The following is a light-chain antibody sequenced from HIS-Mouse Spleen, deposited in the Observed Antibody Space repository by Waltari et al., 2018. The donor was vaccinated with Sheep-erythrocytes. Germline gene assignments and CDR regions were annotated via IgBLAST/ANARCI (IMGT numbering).Light chain of an antibody. Sequence: EIVLTQSPATLSLSPGERATLSCRASQSVHRYLACYQQKPGQAPRLLIYDASNRATGIPARFSGSGSGTDFTLTISSLEPEDFAVYYCQQRSNWPPITFGQGTRLEIK. J-gene: IGKJ5*01. V-gene: IGKV3-11*01. CDR2: DAS. CDR1: QSVHRY. CDR3: QQRSNWPPIT.